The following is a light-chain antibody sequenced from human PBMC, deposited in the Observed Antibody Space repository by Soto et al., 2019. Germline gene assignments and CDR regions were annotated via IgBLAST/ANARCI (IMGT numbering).Light chain of an antibody. Sequence: QSVLTQPPSVSGATGQRVTISCTGSSSNIGAGYHAHWYQQLPGAAPKLLIFRDSNRPSGVTARFSCSKSGTSASLAITGLMADEEAAYDFQSSDSSLSGSDVFGTGTTVTVL. J-gene: IGLJ1*01. V-gene: IGLV1-40*01. CDR3: QSSDSSLSGSDV. CDR2: RDS. CDR1: SSNIGAGYH.